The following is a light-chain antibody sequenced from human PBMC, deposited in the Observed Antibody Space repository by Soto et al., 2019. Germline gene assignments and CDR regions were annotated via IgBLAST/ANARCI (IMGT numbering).Light chain of an antibody. Sequence: LTQPASVSGSPGQSISISCSGTSSDVGGYNYVSWYQQHPGKAPKLMIYEVSNRPSGVSNRFSGSKSGNTASLTISGLQAEDEADYYCSSYTSINTYVFGSGTKVTVL. CDR1: SSDVGGYNY. J-gene: IGLJ1*01. CDR3: SSYTSINTYV. CDR2: EVS. V-gene: IGLV2-14*01.